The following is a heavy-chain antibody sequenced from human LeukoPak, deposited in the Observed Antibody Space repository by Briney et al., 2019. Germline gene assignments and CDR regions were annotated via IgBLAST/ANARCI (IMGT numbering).Heavy chain of an antibody. V-gene: IGHV4-59*08. J-gene: IGHJ5*02. D-gene: IGHD2-2*01. CDR1: GGSISSYY. CDR2: IYYSGST. Sequence: EPSETLSLTCTVSGGSISSYYWSWIRQPSGKGLEWIGYIYYSGSTNYNPSLKSRVTISVDTSKNQFSLKLSSVTAADTAVYYCARLEVVPAASNNWFDPWGQGTLVTVSS. CDR3: ARLEVVPAASNNWFDP.